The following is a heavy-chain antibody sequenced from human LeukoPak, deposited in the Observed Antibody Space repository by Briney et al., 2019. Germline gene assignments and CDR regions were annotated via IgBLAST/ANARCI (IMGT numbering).Heavy chain of an antibody. CDR1: GFTFSSYS. J-gene: IGHJ6*04. CDR3: ARVRTVTYYGMDV. V-gene: IGHV3-21*01. CDR2: ISSSSSYI. Sequence: GGSLRLSCAASGFTFSSYSMNWVRQAPGKGLEWVSSISSSSSYIYYADSVKGRFTISRDNAKNSLYLQMNSLRAEDTAVYYCARVRTVTYYGMDVWGKGTTVTVSS. D-gene: IGHD4-17*01.